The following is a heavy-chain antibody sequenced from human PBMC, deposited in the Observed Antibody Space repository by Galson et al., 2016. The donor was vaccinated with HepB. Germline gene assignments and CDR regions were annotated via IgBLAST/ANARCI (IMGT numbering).Heavy chain of an antibody. CDR2: VHPARGT. V-gene: IGHV4-4*02. D-gene: IGHD2-8*01. CDR3: AKNGAYCSDY. Sequence: SETLSLTCGVSGASINNGAWWSWVRQAPGQGLEWIGEVHPARGTNYTPSLKSRVTLSVDQSKNQFSLQLRSVTDADTAVYFCAKNGAYCSDYWGQGTLVTVSP. CDR1: GASINNGAW. J-gene: IGHJ4*02.